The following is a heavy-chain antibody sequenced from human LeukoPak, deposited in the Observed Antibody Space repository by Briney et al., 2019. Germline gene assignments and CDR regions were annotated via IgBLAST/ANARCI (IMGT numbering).Heavy chain of an antibody. CDR1: GFTFSSYA. CDR2: ISVSGGST. CDR3: AKDWGTMIVVVITPGAFDI. J-gene: IGHJ3*02. D-gene: IGHD3-22*01. V-gene: IGHV3-23*01. Sequence: GGSLRLSCAASGFTFSSYAMSWVRQAPGKGLEWVSAISVSGGSTYYADSVKGRFTISRDNSKNTLYLQMNSLRAEDTAVYYCAKDWGTMIVVVITPGAFDIWGQGTMVTVSS.